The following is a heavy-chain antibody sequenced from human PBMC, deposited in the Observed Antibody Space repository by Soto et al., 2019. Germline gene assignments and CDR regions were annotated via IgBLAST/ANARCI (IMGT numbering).Heavy chain of an antibody. CDR2: ISPDDGNT. Sequence: ASVKVSCKTSGYTFSSYTIAWLRQAPGQGLEWLGWISPDDGNTEYEQKFQGRVTMTADTLTNNAYMELRSLKCDDTAVYYCARVEAPFGESLHWGQGTPVTVSS. D-gene: IGHD3-10*01. CDR1: GYTFSSYT. V-gene: IGHV1-18*01. CDR3: ARVEAPFGESLH. J-gene: IGHJ4*02.